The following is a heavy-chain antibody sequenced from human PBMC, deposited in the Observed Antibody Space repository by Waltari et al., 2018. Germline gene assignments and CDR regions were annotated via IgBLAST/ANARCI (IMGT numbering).Heavy chain of an antibody. V-gene: IGHV3-30*03. CDR3: ARNYDYIWGARVGAFDI. Sequence: QVQLVESGGGVVQPGRSLRLSCAASGFTFSSYGMHWVRQAPGKGLEWVAVISYDGSNKYYADSVKGRFTISRDNSKNTLYLQMNSLRAEDTAVYYCARNYDYIWGARVGAFDIWGQGTMVTVSS. J-gene: IGHJ3*02. CDR2: ISYDGSNK. CDR1: GFTFSSYG. D-gene: IGHD3-16*01.